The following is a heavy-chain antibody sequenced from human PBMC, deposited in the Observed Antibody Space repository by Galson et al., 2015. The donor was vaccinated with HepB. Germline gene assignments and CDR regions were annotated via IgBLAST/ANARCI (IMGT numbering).Heavy chain of an antibody. D-gene: IGHD2-2*01. Sequence: SLRLSCAASGFTFSDHSMNWVRQAPGKGLEWVSSISRTSITINYADSVKGRYTISRDNAKNSLYLQMNSLRAEDTAVYYCTRDVGNTKTYQYHGMDVWGQGTTITVSS. CDR3: TRDVGNTKTYQYHGMDV. J-gene: IGHJ6*02. CDR2: ISRTSITI. CDR1: GFTFSDHS. V-gene: IGHV3-21*01.